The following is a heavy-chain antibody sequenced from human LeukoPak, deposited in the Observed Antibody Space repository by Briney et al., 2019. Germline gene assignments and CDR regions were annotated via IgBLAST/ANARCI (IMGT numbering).Heavy chain of an antibody. CDR2: ISSSSSTI. CDR1: GFTFSSYS. D-gene: IGHD7-27*01. J-gene: IGHJ4*02. CDR3: ARDPPNWGFGS. V-gene: IGHV3-48*04. Sequence: GGSLRLSCAASGFTFSSYSMNWVRQAPGKGLEWVSYISSSSSTIYYADSVKGRFTISRDNAKNSLYLQMNSLRAEDTAVYYCARDPPNWGFGSWGQGTLVTVSS.